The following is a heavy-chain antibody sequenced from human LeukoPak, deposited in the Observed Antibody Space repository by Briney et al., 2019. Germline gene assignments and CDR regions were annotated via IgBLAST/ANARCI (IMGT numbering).Heavy chain of an antibody. Sequence: GGSLRLSCAASGFTFSSYAMSWVRQAPGKGLEWVSAISNSGGSTYYADSVKGRFTISRDNSKNTLYLQMNSLRAEDTAVYYCARGSSGWYPEYFQHWGHGTLVTVSS. V-gene: IGHV3-23*01. J-gene: IGHJ1*01. CDR2: ISNSGGST. CDR1: GFTFSSYA. CDR3: ARGSSGWYPEYFQH. D-gene: IGHD6-19*01.